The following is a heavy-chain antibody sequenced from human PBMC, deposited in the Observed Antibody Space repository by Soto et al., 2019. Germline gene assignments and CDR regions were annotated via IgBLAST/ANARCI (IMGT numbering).Heavy chain of an antibody. J-gene: IGHJ6*02. D-gene: IGHD5-18*01. CDR2: ISSSNRTI. V-gene: IGHV3-48*01. CDR1: GFTFRSYS. CDR3: AKTLELWSKLRYYYYGMDV. Sequence: PGGSLRLSCAASGFTFRSYSMNWVRQAPGKGLEWVSYISSSNRTINYADSVKGRFIISRDNSKNTLYLQMNSLRAEDTAVYYCAKTLELWSKLRYYYYGMDVWGQRTTVTVSS.